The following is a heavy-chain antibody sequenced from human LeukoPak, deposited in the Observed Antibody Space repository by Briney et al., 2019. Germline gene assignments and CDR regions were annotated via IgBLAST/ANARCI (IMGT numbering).Heavy chain of an antibody. CDR2: TWYDGSNK. Sequence: PGGSLRLSCAASGFTFSSYGMHWVRQAPGKGLEWVAVTWYDGSNKYYADSVKGRFTISRDNSKNTLYLQMNSLRAEDTAVYYCARGGMGQGFYYGMDVWGKGTTVTVSS. J-gene: IGHJ6*04. V-gene: IGHV3-33*01. D-gene: IGHD1-26*01. CDR1: GFTFSSYG. CDR3: ARGGMGQGFYYGMDV.